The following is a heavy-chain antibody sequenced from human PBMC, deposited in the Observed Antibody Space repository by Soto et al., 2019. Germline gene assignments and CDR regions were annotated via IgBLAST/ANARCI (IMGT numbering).Heavy chain of an antibody. D-gene: IGHD3-3*01. CDR2: ISSSSSYI. J-gene: IGHJ6*02. Sequence: GGSLRLSCAASGFTFSSYSMNWVRQAPWKGLEWVSSISSSSSYIYYADSVKGRFTISRDNAKNSLYLQMNSLSAEDTAVYYCARVGVFGAVMRYYGMDVWGQGTTVTVSS. CDR3: ARVGVFGAVMRYYGMDV. CDR1: GFTFSSYS. V-gene: IGHV3-21*01.